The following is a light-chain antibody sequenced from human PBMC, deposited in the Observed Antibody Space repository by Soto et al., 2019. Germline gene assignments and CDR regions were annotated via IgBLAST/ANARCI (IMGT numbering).Light chain of an antibody. CDR3: CSYAGSIYV. Sequence: QSALTQPASVSGSPGQSITISCTRTSSDVGSYNLVSWYQQHPGKAPKLMIYEGSKRPSGVSNRFSGSKSGNTASLTISGLQAEDEADYYCCSYAGSIYVFGTGTKVTVL. CDR1: SSDVGSYNL. V-gene: IGLV2-23*01. J-gene: IGLJ1*01. CDR2: EGS.